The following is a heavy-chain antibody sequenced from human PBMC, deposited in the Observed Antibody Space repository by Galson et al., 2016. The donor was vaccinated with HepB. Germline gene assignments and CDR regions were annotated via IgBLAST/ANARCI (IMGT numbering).Heavy chain of an antibody. V-gene: IGHV3-48*02. D-gene: IGHD2-21*02. CDR1: GLTFSNYG. CDR3: VTSGSGGDDFKDV. CDR2: ISSTSGSK. J-gene: IGHJ6*02. Sequence: SLRLSCAASGLTFSNYGMHWVRQAPGKGLEWVSYISSTSGSKHYADSVKGRFTISRDNVKNSLYLQMNRLRDEDTAVYYCVTSGSGGDDFKDVWRQGPTVIVS.